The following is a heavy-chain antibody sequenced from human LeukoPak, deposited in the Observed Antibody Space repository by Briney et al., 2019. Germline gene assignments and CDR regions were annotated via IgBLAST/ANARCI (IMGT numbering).Heavy chain of an antibody. CDR1: GFTFSNAW. J-gene: IGHJ4*02. Sequence: GGSLRLSCAASGFTFSNAWMSWVRQAPGKGLEWVGRIKSNSDGRTEDHAAPVKGRFTISRDESKNTLYLQMNSLKSEDTAVYYCTTLGNSGSSNYWGQGTLVT. CDR2: IKSNSDGRTE. V-gene: IGHV3-15*01. D-gene: IGHD3-10*01. CDR3: TTLGNSGSSNY.